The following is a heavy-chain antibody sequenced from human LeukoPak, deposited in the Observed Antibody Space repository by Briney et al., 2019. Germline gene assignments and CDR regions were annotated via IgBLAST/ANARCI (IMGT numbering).Heavy chain of an antibody. Sequence: ASVKVSCKASGYTFTRYYMHWVRQAPGQGLEWMGRINPNSGGTNYAQKFQARVTMTRDTSLSTAYMELSRLRSDDTAVYYCANLGAAAGHDAFDIWGQGTMVTVSS. CDR1: GYTFTRYY. CDR2: INPNSGGT. D-gene: IGHD6-13*01. CDR3: ANLGAAAGHDAFDI. J-gene: IGHJ3*02. V-gene: IGHV1-2*06.